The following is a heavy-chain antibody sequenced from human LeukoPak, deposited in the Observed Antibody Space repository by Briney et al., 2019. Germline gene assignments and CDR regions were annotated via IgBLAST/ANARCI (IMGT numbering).Heavy chain of an antibody. J-gene: IGHJ4*02. D-gene: IGHD3-10*01. CDR3: ARADRSYYYGSGSPLY. Sequence: SVKVSCKASGGTFSSYTISWVRQAPGQGLEWMGRIIPILGIANYAQKFQGRVTITADKSTSTAYMELSSLRSEDTAVYYCARADRSYYYGSGSPLYWGQGTLVTVSS. CDR2: IIPILGIA. CDR1: GGTFSSYT. V-gene: IGHV1-69*02.